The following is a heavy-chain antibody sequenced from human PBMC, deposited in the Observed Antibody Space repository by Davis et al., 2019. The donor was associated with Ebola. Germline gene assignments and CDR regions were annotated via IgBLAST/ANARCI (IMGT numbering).Heavy chain of an antibody. Sequence: GESLKISCAASGFTFSDHYMDWVRQAPGKGLEWVGRTRNKANSYTTEYAASVKGRFTISRDDSKNSLYLQMNSLKTEDTAVYYCARETYYYDSSGYYAGDYFDYWGQGTLVTVSS. CDR1: GFTFSDHY. V-gene: IGHV3-72*01. D-gene: IGHD3-22*01. J-gene: IGHJ4*02. CDR2: TRNKANSYTT. CDR3: ARETYYYDSSGYYAGDYFDY.